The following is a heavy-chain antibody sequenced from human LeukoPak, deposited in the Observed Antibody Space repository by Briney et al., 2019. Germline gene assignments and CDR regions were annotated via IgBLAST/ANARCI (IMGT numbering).Heavy chain of an antibody. J-gene: IGHJ4*02. CDR3: ARDISGIPGY. V-gene: IGHV1-2*02. D-gene: IGHD3-10*01. Sequence: ASGTVSCKASGYTFTGFYMHWVRQAPGPGLEWMGWINPNSGGINYAQKFQGRVTMTRDTSINTAYMELSRLRYDDTAVYYCARDISGIPGYWGQGTLVTVSS. CDR2: INPNSGGI. CDR1: GYTFTGFY.